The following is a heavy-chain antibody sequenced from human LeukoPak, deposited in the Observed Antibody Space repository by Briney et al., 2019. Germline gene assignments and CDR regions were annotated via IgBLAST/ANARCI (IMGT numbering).Heavy chain of an antibody. V-gene: IGHV4-31*03. CDR2: IYYSGST. D-gene: IGHD4-17*01. J-gene: IGHJ6*02. CDR3: ARDRWVTTRTSYYYYYGMDV. CDR1: GGSISSGGYY. Sequence: PSETLSLTCTVSGGSISSGGYYWSWIRQHPGKGLEWIGYIYYSGSTYYNPSLKSRVTISVDTSKNQFSLKLSSVTAADTAVYYCARDRWVTTRTSYYYYYGMDVWGQGTTVTVSS.